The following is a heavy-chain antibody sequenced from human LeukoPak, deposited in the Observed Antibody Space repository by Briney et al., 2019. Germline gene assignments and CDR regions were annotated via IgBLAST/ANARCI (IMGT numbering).Heavy chain of an antibody. CDR1: GFTFSNYE. Sequence: GGSLRLSCAASGFTFSNYEMSWVRQAPGKGLEWVSYISAIDSTTYYADSVKGRFTISRDNAKNSLYLQMNSLRAEDTAVYYCAKGSTVTTVYNWFDPWGQGTLVTVS. CDR2: ISAIDSTT. CDR3: AKGSTVTTVYNWFDP. D-gene: IGHD4-17*01. J-gene: IGHJ5*02. V-gene: IGHV3-48*03.